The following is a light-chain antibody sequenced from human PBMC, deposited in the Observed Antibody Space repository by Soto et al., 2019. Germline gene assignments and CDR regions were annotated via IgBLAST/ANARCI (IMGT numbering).Light chain of an antibody. CDR2: GAS. J-gene: IGKJ1*01. CDR3: QQYKNWTRT. V-gene: IGKV1-5*03. CDR1: ESISTW. Sequence: DIQMTQSPSSLSASVGDRVTITCRASESISTWLAWYQQKPGKDPKLLIYGASSLESGVPPRFSGSGSGTEFNLTISSLQSEDFAVYQCQQYKNWTRTFGQGTKLDIK.